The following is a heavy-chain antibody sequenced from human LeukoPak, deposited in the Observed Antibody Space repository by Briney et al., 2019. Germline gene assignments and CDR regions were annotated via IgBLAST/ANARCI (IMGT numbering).Heavy chain of an antibody. CDR2: IKGEPDGGTT. D-gene: IGHD3-10*01. CDR3: TTDRGLAIRPLFDY. CDR1: GFTFDKAW. V-gene: IGHV3-15*01. Sequence: GGSLRLSCAASGFTFDKAWMSWVRQAPGKGLEWVGHIKGEPDGGTTHYAASVKGRFFISKDYSKNMVYLQMNSLESDDTAVYYCTTDRGLAIRPLFDYWGQVTLVTVSA. J-gene: IGHJ4*02.